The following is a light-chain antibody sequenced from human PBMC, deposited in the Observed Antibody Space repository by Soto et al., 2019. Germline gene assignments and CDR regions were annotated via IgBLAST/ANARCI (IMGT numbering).Light chain of an antibody. J-gene: IGKJ4*01. CDR2: DAS. CDR3: QQHSNWTPRRT. CDR1: QSVSSY. Sequence: EIVLKQSPATLSLSPGERATLSCRASQSVSSYFAWYHQKPGQAPRLLIYDASNRATGIPARFSGSGSGTDFTLTISSREPEDYAVYYCQQHSNWTPRRTFGGGTKVEIK. V-gene: IGKV3-11*01.